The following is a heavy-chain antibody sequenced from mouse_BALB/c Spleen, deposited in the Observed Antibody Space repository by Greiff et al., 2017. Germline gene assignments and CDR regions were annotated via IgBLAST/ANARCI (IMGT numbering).Heavy chain of an antibody. V-gene: IGHV1-87*01. Sequence: VKLVESGAELARPGASVKLSCKASGYTFTSYWMQWVKQRPGQGLEWIGAIYPGDGDTRYTQKFKGKATLTADKSSSTAYMQLSSLASEDSAVYYCARSDGNYWYFDVWGAATTVTVSS. D-gene: IGHD2-1*01. CDR2: IYPGDGDT. J-gene: IGHJ1*01. CDR3: ARSDGNYWYFDV. CDR1: GYTFTSYW.